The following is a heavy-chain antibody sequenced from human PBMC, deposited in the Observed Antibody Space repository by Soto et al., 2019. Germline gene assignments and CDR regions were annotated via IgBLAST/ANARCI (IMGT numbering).Heavy chain of an antibody. D-gene: IGHD2-2*01. CDR2: IIPIFGTA. Sequence: SXKVSCKASGGTFSSYAISWVRQAPGQGLEWMGGIIPIFGTANYAQKFQGRVTITADESTSTAYMELSSLRSEDTAVYYCARGLEYQLPLDYWGQGTLVTVSS. V-gene: IGHV1-69*13. CDR3: ARGLEYQLPLDY. CDR1: GGTFSSYA. J-gene: IGHJ4*02.